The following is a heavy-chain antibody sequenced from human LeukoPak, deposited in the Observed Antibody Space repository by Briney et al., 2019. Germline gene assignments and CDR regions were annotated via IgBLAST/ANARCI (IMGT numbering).Heavy chain of an antibody. J-gene: IGHJ6*02. CDR1: GDSVSSNSAG. V-gene: IGHV6-1*01. CDR2: TYYRSKWYY. D-gene: IGHD3-9*01. Sequence: SQTLSLTCAISGDSVSSNSAGWHWIRQSPSRGLEWLGRTYYRSKWYYEYAVSVESRITISADTSKNQFSLQLNSVTPEDTAVYYCAESITIYHEYYYYYYGMDVWGQGTTVTVSS. CDR3: AESITIYHEYYYYYYGMDV.